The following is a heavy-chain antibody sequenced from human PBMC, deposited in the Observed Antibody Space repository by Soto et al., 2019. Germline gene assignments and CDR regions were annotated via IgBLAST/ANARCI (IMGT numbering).Heavy chain of an antibody. J-gene: IGHJ6*02. CDR3: VRVRVGSIPLNYDMDV. D-gene: IGHD1-26*01. CDR2: IIPIFRIT. CDR1: GDTLSRHG. Sequence: QEQLVQSRPEVQKPGSSVKVSCKASGDTLSRHGISWVRQAPGQGLEWMGGIIPIFRITNYAQKFQGRLMITADESTRTAYMELSRLGSDDSAVYFCVRVRVGSIPLNYDMDVWGQGTTVTVS. V-gene: IGHV1-69*01.